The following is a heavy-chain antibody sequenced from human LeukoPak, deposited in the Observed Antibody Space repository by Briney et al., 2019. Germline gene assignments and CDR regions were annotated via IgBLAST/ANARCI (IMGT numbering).Heavy chain of an antibody. D-gene: IGHD5-24*01. J-gene: IGHJ4*02. Sequence: SETLSLTCTVSNGSIRIHYSSWIRQPPGKGLEWIGYIYYTGSTNYNPSLKSRVTISVDTSKNQFSLKLTSVTAADTAVYYCARDRTGDGYNTEWGQGTLVTVSS. CDR3: ARDRTGDGYNTE. V-gene: IGHV4-59*11. CDR1: NGSIRIHY. CDR2: IYYTGST.